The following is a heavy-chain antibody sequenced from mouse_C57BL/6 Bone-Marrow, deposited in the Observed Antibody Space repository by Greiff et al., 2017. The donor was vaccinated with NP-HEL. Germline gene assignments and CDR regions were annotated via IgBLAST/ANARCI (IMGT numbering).Heavy chain of an antibody. D-gene: IGHD2-3*01. CDR3: TRAYDGQFDY. CDR1: GFTFSSYA. CDR2: ISSGGDYI. V-gene: IGHV5-9-1*02. Sequence: EVKLMESGEGLVKPGGSLKLSCAASGFTFSSYAMSWVRQTPEKRLEWVAYISSGGDYIYYADTVKGRFTISRDNARNTLYLQMSSLKSEDTAMYYCTRAYDGQFDYWGQGTTLTVSS. J-gene: IGHJ2*01.